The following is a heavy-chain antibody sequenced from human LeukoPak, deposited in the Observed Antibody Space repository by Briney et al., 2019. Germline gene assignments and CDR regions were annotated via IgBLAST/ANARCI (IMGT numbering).Heavy chain of an antibody. Sequence: ASVKVSCKASGYTFAGYYMHWVRQAPGQGLEWMGWINPNSGGTNFSQKFQGRVTMTRDTSISTAYMELSRLRSDDTAVYYCARGSESTTFDYWGQGTLVTVSS. J-gene: IGHJ4*02. CDR1: GYTFAGYY. CDR2: INPNSGGT. V-gene: IGHV1-2*02. CDR3: ARGSESTTFDY. D-gene: IGHD1-14*01.